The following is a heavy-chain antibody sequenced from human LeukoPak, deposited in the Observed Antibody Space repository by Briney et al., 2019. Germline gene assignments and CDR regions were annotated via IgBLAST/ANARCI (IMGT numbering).Heavy chain of an antibody. Sequence: SETLSLTCTVSGGSISSYYWSWVRQPPGEGLEWRGYIYYSGSTNYNPSLKSGVTISEETSKNQCSPKLSSVTAADPAVYYCAIAPTTMRLGGWFDPWGQGTLVTVSS. D-gene: IGHD3-10*01. CDR2: IYYSGST. CDR1: GGSISSYY. CDR3: AIAPTTMRLGGWFDP. J-gene: IGHJ5*02. V-gene: IGHV4-59*01.